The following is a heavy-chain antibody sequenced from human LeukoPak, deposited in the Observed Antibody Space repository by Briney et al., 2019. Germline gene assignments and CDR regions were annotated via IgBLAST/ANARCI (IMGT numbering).Heavy chain of an antibody. CDR2: IYYSGST. CDR1: GGSFNGYY. J-gene: IGHJ3*02. Sequence: SETLSLTCAVYGGSFNGYYWSWIRQPPGKGLEWIGYIYYSGSTYYNPSLKSRVTISVDTSKNQFSLKLSSVTAADTAVYYCARDRGDAFDIWGQGTMVTVSS. D-gene: IGHD3-16*02. V-gene: IGHV4-30-4*08. CDR3: ARDRGDAFDI.